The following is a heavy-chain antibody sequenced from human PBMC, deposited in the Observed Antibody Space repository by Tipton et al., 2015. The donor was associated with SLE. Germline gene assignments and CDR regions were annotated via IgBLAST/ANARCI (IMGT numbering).Heavy chain of an antibody. Sequence: TLSLTCAVYGGSFSGYFWGWIRQPPGKGLEWVGYIYYSGNTYYNPSLKSRVTISVDTSKNQFSLKLSSVTAADTAVYYCARAIMVVTLFDPWGQGTLVTVSS. D-gene: IGHD4/OR15-4a*01. V-gene: IGHV4-34*09. J-gene: IGHJ5*02. CDR1: GGSFSGYF. CDR2: IYYSGNT. CDR3: ARAIMVVTLFDP.